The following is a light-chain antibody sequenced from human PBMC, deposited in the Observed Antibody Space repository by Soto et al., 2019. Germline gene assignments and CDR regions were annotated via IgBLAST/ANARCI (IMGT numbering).Light chain of an antibody. CDR2: AAS. J-gene: IGKJ1*01. Sequence: IQLTQSPSSLAASVGDRVTITCRASQGISRALSWYQQKPGSAPKLLIHAASSLHSGVPSTFSGSGSGTDFALTISSLQPEDFATYYCHQTAANPWTFAQGTKVDI. V-gene: IGKV1-39*01. CDR3: HQTAANPWT. CDR1: QGISRA.